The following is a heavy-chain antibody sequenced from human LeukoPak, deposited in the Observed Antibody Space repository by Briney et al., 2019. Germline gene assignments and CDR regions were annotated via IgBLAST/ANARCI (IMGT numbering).Heavy chain of an antibody. CDR3: AKDRGMGFWSMDV. CDR2: ISGSGGST. D-gene: IGHD3-10*01. V-gene: IGHV3-23*01. CDR1: GFTFSSYA. Sequence: PGGSLRLSCAASGFTFSSYAMSWVRQAPGKRLEWVSAISGSGGSTYYADSVKGRFTISRDNSKNTLYLQMNSLRAEDTAVYYCAKDRGMGFWSMDVWGQGTTVTVSS. J-gene: IGHJ6*02.